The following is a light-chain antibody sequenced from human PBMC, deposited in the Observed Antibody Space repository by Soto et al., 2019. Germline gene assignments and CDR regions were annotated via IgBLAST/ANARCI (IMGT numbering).Light chain of an antibody. CDR3: SSYAGSNNLGV. V-gene: IGLV2-8*01. CDR1: SSDIGGYNY. Sequence: QYALTQPPSASGSPGQSVTISCTGTSSDIGGYNYVSWYQQHPGKAPKVMIYEVSKRPSGVPDRFSGSKSGNTASLTVSGLQPEDEADYYCSSYAGSNNLGVFGGGTKLTVL. CDR2: EVS. J-gene: IGLJ3*02.